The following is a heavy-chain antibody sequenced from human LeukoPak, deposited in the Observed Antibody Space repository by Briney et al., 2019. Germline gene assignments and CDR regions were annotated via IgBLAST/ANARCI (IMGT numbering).Heavy chain of an antibody. CDR2: IIPILGIA. V-gene: IGHV1-69*04. Sequence: SVKVSCKASGGTFSSYAISWVRQAPGQGLERMGRIIPILGIANYAQKFQGRVTVTADKSTSTAYMELSSLRSEDTAVYYCARSPVAAAGTRSLTTRYGMDVWGQGTTVTVSS. CDR3: ARSPVAAAGTRSLTTRYGMDV. CDR1: GGTFSSYA. D-gene: IGHD6-13*01. J-gene: IGHJ6*02.